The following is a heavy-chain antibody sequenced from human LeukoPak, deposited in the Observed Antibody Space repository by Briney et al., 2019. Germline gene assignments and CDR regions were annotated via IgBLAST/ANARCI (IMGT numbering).Heavy chain of an antibody. CDR2: ISYDGSNK. Sequence: PGRSLRLSCAASGFTFSSYAMHWVRQAPGKGLEWVAVISYDGSNKYYADSVKGRFTISRDNAKNSLYLQMNSLRAEDTAVYYCARDPYYYDSSGYSPWGQGTLVTVSS. D-gene: IGHD3-22*01. J-gene: IGHJ4*02. CDR1: GFTFSSYA. CDR3: ARDPYYYDSSGYSP. V-gene: IGHV3-30-3*01.